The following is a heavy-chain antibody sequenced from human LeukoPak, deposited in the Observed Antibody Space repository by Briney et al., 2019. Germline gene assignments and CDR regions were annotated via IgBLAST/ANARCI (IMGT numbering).Heavy chain of an antibody. Sequence: GGSLRLSCAASGFTFSSYAMSWVRQAPGKGLEWVSAISGSGGSTYYADSVKGRFTISRDNSKNTLYLQMNSLRAEDTAVYSCAKLGVGADFAYWGQGTLVTVSS. V-gene: IGHV3-23*01. CDR2: ISGSGGST. CDR3: AKLGVGADFAY. D-gene: IGHD1-26*01. J-gene: IGHJ4*02. CDR1: GFTFSSYA.